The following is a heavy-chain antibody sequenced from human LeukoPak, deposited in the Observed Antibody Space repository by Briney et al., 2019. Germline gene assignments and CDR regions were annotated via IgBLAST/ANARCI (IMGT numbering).Heavy chain of an antibody. CDR3: ARGATSSYYYYYYGMDV. Sequence: SETLSLTCGVYGGSFSGYFWSWIRQPPGKGLEWIGEINHSGGTKYNPSLKSRVTISVDTSKNQFSLKLSSVTAADTAVYYCARGATSSYYYYYYGMDVWGQGTTVTVSS. V-gene: IGHV4-34*01. CDR2: INHSGGT. J-gene: IGHJ6*02. D-gene: IGHD5-12*01. CDR1: GGSFSGYF.